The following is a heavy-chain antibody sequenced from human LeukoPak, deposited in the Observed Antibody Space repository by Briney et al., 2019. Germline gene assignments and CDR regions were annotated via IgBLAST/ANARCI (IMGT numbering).Heavy chain of an antibody. CDR1: GFTFRTYW. CDR2: IKQDGSEK. D-gene: IGHD2-2*02. CDR3: ARGPLYCSGTSCYRRAGYYYYYMDV. Sequence: GGSLRLSCAASGFTFRTYWMSWVRQAPGKGLEWVANIKQDGSEKYYVDSVKGRFTISRDNAKNSLYLQMNSLRAEDTAVYYCARGPLYCSGTSCYRRAGYYYYYMDVWGKGTTVTVSS. V-gene: IGHV3-7*01. J-gene: IGHJ6*03.